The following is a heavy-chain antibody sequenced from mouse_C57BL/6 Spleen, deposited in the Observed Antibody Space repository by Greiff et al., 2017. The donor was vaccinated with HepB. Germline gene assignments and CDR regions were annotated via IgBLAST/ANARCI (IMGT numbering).Heavy chain of an antibody. CDR2: IYPGDGDT. J-gene: IGHJ2*01. CDR3: ASSYYYGSSNFDY. D-gene: IGHD1-1*01. Sequence: VQLQQSGAELVKPGASVKISCKASGYAFSSYWMNWVKQRPGKGLERIGQIYPGDGDTNYNGKFKGKATLTADKSSSTAYMQLSSLTSEDSAVYFCASSYYYGSSNFDYWGQGTTLTVSS. CDR1: GYAFSSYW. V-gene: IGHV1-80*01.